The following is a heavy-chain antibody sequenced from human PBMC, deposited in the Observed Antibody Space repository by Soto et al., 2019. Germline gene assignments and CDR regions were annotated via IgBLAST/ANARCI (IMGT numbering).Heavy chain of an antibody. Sequence: GGSLRLSCAASGFTFSSYGMHWVRQAPGKGLEWVAVISYDGSNKYYADSVKGRFTISRDNSKNTLYLQMNSLRAEDTAVYYCAKLPPDSSSSPGYYMDVWGKGTTVTVS. CDR2: ISYDGSNK. J-gene: IGHJ6*03. V-gene: IGHV3-30*18. CDR1: GFTFSSYG. D-gene: IGHD6-6*01. CDR3: AKLPPDSSSSPGYYMDV.